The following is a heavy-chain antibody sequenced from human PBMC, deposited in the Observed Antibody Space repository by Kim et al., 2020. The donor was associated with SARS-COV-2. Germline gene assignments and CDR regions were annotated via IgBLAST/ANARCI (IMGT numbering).Heavy chain of an antibody. CDR3: APLGGWVDRFDY. D-gene: IGHD3-16*01. J-gene: IGHJ4*02. CDR2: ISYDGSNK. V-gene: IGHV3-30*04. CDR1: GFTFSSYA. Sequence: GGSLRLSCAASGFTFSSYAMHWVRQAPGKGLEWVAVISYDGSNKYYADSVKGRFTISRDNSKNTLYLQMNSLRAEDTAVYYCAPLGGWVDRFDYWGQGTLVTVSS.